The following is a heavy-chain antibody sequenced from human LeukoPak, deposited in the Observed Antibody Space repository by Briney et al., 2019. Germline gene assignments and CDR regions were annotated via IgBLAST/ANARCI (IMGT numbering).Heavy chain of an antibody. CDR2: IWYDGSNK. CDR3: AAGGYNSACRY. D-gene: IGHD6-19*01. V-gene: IGHV3-33*01. Sequence: GGSLRLSCAASGFTFSSYGMHWVRQAPGKGLEWVAVIWYDGSNKYYADSVKGRFTISRDNSKNTLDLQMNSLRVEDTAVYYCAAGGYNSACRYWGQGTLVTVSS. CDR1: GFTFSSYG. J-gene: IGHJ4*02.